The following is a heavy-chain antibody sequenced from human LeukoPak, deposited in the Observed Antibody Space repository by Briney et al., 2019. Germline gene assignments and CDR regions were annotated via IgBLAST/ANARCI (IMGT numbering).Heavy chain of an antibody. Sequence: GGSLRLSCAASRFTFSSYAMSWVRQAPGKGLEWVSAISGTGSNTDSADSVKGRFTISRDNSENTLYLQMNSLRAEDTAVYYCAKEGYDQSSGYFDYWGQGTLVTVSS. V-gene: IGHV3-23*01. CDR3: AKEGYDQSSGYFDY. CDR1: RFTFSSYA. CDR2: ISGTGSNT. D-gene: IGHD3-22*01. J-gene: IGHJ4*02.